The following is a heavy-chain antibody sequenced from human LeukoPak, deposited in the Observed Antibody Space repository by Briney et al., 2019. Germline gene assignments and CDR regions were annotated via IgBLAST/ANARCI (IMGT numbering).Heavy chain of an antibody. D-gene: IGHD6-19*01. Sequence: PSETLSLTCAVYGGSFSGYYWSWIRQPPGKGLEWIGSIYYSGSTYYNPSLKSRVTISVDTSKNQFSLKLSSVTAADTAVYYCARDHVAGLDYWGQGTLVTISS. CDR2: IYYSGST. V-gene: IGHV4-34*01. CDR3: ARDHVAGLDY. CDR1: GGSFSGYY. J-gene: IGHJ4*02.